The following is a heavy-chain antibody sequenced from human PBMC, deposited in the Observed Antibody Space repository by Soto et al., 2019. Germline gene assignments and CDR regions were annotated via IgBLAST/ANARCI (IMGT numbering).Heavy chain of an antibody. CDR2: FDPEDGET. CDR1: GYTLTELS. V-gene: IGHV1-24*01. CDR3: ATPRQVGIWRTYYFDY. J-gene: IGHJ4*02. Sequence: ASVKVSCKVSGYTLTELSMHWVRQAPGKGLEWMGGFDPEDGETIYAQKFQGRVTMTEDTSTDTAYMELSSLRSEDTAVYYCATPRQVGIWRTYYFDYWGQGTLVTVSS.